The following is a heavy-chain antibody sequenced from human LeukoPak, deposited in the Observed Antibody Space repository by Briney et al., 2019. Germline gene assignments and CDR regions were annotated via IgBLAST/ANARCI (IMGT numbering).Heavy chain of an antibody. CDR2: MNTNSGGT. CDR3: ARSERVKGTFDF. Sequence: ASVKLSCTASGYTFTSYDIIWVRQAPGQGLEWMGWMNTNSGGTNHTQKFLGRVTMTRDTSITTAYMELRRLRSDDTAVYYCARSERVKGTFDFWGQGTLVTVSS. CDR1: GYTFTSYD. V-gene: IGHV1-2*02. J-gene: IGHJ4*02. D-gene: IGHD1-1*01.